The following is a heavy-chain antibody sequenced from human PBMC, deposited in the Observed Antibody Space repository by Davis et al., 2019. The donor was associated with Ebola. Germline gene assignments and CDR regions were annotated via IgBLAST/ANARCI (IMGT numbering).Heavy chain of an antibody. V-gene: IGHV1-18*01. CDR2: ISAYNGNT. CDR1: GYTFTSYG. Sequence: ASVKVSCKASGYTFTSYGITWVRQAPGQGLEWMGWISAYNGNTNYAQKFQGRVTMTTDTSTTTAYMELRSLRSDDTAVYYCARESRGYDYGMDVWGKGTTVTVSS. J-gene: IGHJ6*04. CDR3: ARESRGYDYGMDV.